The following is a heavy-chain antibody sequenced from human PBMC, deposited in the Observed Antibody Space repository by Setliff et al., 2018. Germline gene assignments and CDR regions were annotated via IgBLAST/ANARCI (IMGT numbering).Heavy chain of an antibody. CDR2: IKQDGSEK. CDR3: ARVGRVGYYESFQY. Sequence: PGGSLRLSCAASGFTFSSYSMNWVRQAPGKGLEWVAYIKQDGSEKYYVDSVKGRFTISRDNAQNSLYLQMNSLRAEDTAVYYCARVGRVGYYESFQYWGQGTLVTVSS. V-gene: IGHV3-7*01. J-gene: IGHJ1*01. CDR1: GFTFSSYS. D-gene: IGHD3-22*01.